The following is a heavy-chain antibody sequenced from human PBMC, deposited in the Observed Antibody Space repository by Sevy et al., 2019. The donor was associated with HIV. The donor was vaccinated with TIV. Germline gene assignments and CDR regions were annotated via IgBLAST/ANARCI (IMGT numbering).Heavy chain of an antibody. J-gene: IGHJ4*02. Sequence: GGSLRLSCAASAFTFSSYSMNWVRQAPGKGLEWVSYISSSTSTIYYGDSVKGRFTISRDNAKNSLYLQMNSLRAEDTAVYYCARRSGYSSSWSYFDYWGQGTLVTVSS. CDR2: ISSSTSTI. CDR1: AFTFSSYS. D-gene: IGHD6-13*01. V-gene: IGHV3-48*01. CDR3: ARRSGYSSSWSYFDY.